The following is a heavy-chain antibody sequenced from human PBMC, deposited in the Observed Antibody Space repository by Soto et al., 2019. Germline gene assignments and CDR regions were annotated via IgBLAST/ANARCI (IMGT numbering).Heavy chain of an antibody. CDR1: GYTFTGYN. D-gene: IGHD2-2*01. CDR2: INPNNGGT. CDR3: ARLIGPYCSSTSCLYYFDY. V-gene: IGHV1-2*02. Sequence: QVQLVQSGAEVRKPGASVRVSCKASGYTFTGYNMHWVRQAPGQGLEWMGWINPNNGGTDYAQKFQGRVTMTRDTSISTAYMELSRLISDDTAVYYFARLIGPYCSSTSCLYYFDYWGQGTLVTVSS. J-gene: IGHJ4*02.